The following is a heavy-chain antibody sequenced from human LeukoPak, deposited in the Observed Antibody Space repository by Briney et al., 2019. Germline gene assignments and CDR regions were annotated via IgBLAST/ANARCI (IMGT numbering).Heavy chain of an antibody. V-gene: IGHV3-7*01. Sequence: GGSLRLSCAASGFTFSSYAMNWVRQAPGKGLEWVANIKQDGSEKYYVDSVKGRFTISRDNAKNSLYLQMNSLRAEDTAVYYCASVATGGGFDIWGQGTMVTVSS. CDR2: IKQDGSEK. CDR1: GFTFSSYA. CDR3: ASVATGGGFDI. D-gene: IGHD2-15*01. J-gene: IGHJ3*02.